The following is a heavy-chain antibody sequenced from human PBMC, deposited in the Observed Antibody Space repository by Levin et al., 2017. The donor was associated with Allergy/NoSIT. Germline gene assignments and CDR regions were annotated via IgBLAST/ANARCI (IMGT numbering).Heavy chain of an antibody. CDR3: ARGTSASYYRY. D-gene: IGHD1-26*01. CDR2: MNPKSGNT. V-gene: IGHV1-8*01. J-gene: IGHJ4*02. CDR1: GYTFSDYD. Sequence: RASVKVSCKASGYTFSDYDINWVRHATGEGPQWMGWMNPKSGNTGYAQKFRGRVTMTRDNSINTAYMEVKSLRPDDTALYYCARGTSASYYRYWGQGTLVTVSS.